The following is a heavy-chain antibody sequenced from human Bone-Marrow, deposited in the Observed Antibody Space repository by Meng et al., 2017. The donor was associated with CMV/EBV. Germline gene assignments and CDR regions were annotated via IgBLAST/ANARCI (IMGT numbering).Heavy chain of an antibody. CDR2: IIPIFGTA. V-gene: IGHV1-69*05. CDR1: GGTFSSYA. Sequence: SVKVSCKASGGTFSSYAISWVRQAPGQGLEWMGGIIPIFGTANYAQKFQGRVTITTDESTSTAYMELSSLRSEDTAVYYCARDWTLTGGNDYWGQGTTVTVSS. J-gene: IGHJ4*03. CDR3: ARDWTLTGGNDY. D-gene: IGHD3/OR15-3a*01.